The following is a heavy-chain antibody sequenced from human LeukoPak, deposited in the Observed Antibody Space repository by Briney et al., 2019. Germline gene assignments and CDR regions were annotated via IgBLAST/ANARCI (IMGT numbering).Heavy chain of an antibody. J-gene: IGHJ4*02. V-gene: IGHV1-18*01. CDR3: ARGDSSRLGFDY. CDR1: GYTFSSHG. CDR2: ISGYNGNT. D-gene: IGHD6-19*01. Sequence: ASVKVSCKASGYTFSSHGISWVRQAPGQGLEWMGWISGYNGNTNYAHKLQGRVTMTTDTSTSTAYMELRSLRSDDTAVYYCARGDSSRLGFDYWGQGTLVTVSS.